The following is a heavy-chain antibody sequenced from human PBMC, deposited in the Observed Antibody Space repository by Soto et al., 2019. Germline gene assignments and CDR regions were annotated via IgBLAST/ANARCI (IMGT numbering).Heavy chain of an antibody. CDR2: ISAYNGNT. J-gene: IGHJ3*02. D-gene: IGHD3-10*01. V-gene: IGHV1-18*01. CDR1: GYTFTSYG. Sequence: QVQLVQSGAEVKKPGASVKVSCKASGYTFTSYGISWVRQAPGQGLEWMGWISAYNGNTNYAQKHRGRATKTTDTPRGTAYREWRSLRSDDTAVYYCGRDGGVLSTMFRYTVSKMFGNAFDIGGKGTMVTVS. CDR3: GRDGGVLSTMFRYTVSKMFGNAFDI.